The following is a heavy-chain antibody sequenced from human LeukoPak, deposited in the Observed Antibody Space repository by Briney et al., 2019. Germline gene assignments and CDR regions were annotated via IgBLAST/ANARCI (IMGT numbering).Heavy chain of an antibody. D-gene: IGHD2-8*01. Sequence: GESLKISCKGSGYGFTSSWIGWVHQMPGKGLEWMGIIYPGDSDTRYSPSFQGQVTISADKSISTAYLQWSSLKASDTAMYYCARQTALNRVCVYWGQGTLVTVSS. CDR1: GYGFTSSW. J-gene: IGHJ4*02. CDR2: IYPGDSDT. CDR3: ARQTALNRVCVY. V-gene: IGHV5-51*07.